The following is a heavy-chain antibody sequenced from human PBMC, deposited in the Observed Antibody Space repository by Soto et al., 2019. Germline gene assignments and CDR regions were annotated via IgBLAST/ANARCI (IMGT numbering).Heavy chain of an antibody. V-gene: IGHV1-18*01. CDR3: ARDAQYSSRWHPIDY. CDR2: IHTYNGNT. CDR1: GYTFTDYG. Sequence: QVQLVQSGAEVRKPGASVKVYCKASGYTFTDYGISWVRQAPGQRLEWMGWIHTYNGNTNYAQKLQGRVTMTTDTSTSTAYMELWTLRSDDTAVYYCARDAQYSSRWHPIDYWGQGTLVAVSS. J-gene: IGHJ4*02. D-gene: IGHD3-22*01.